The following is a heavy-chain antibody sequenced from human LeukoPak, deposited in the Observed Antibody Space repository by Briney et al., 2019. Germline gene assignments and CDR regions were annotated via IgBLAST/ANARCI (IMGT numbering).Heavy chain of an antibody. CDR2: ISSSSSYI. D-gene: IGHD2-2*01. CDR1: GFTFKTYT. Sequence: GGSLRLSCAASGFTFKTYTMHWVRQAPGMGLEWVSSISSSSSYIFYADSVKGRFTISRDNAKNSLYLQMSSLRAEDTAIYYCAKDIFPGSSTNLFDYWGQGTLVTVSS. J-gene: IGHJ4*02. CDR3: AKDIFPGSSTNLFDY. V-gene: IGHV3-21*04.